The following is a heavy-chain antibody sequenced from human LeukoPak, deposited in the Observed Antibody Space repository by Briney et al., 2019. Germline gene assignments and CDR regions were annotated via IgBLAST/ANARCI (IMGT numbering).Heavy chain of an antibody. CDR3: ASVGSGSCPFDY. CDR1: GGTFSSYA. Sequence: SVKVSCKASGGTFSSYAISWVRQAPGQGLEWMGGIIPIFGTANYAQKFQGRITITADVSTRTAYMELSNLRSEDTAVYYCASVGSGSCPFDYWGQGTLVTVSS. CDR2: IIPIFGTA. D-gene: IGHD3-10*01. V-gene: IGHV1-69*13. J-gene: IGHJ4*02.